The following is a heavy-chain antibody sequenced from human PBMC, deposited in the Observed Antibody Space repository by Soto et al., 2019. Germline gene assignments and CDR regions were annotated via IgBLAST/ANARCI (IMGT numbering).Heavy chain of an antibody. CDR2: IYHSGST. CDR3: ARDKVYLDDYYYMDV. CDR1: SGSICSSNW. D-gene: IGHD1-26*01. V-gene: IGHV4-4*02. J-gene: IGHJ6*03. Sequence: SETLSLTCAVSSGSICSSNWWSWVRQPPGKGLEWIGEIYHSGSTNYNPSLKSRVTISVDKSKNQFSLKLSSVTAADTAVYYCARDKVYLDDYYYMDVWGKGTTVTVSS.